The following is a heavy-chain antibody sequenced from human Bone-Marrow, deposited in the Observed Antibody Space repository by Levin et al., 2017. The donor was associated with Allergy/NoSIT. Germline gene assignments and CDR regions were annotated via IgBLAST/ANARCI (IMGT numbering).Heavy chain of an antibody. CDR3: ARSFTMLRGGFDP. Sequence: PSETLSLTCALSGGSISSGGSSWSWIRQPPGKGLEWIGYIFHTGSTYYNSSLKSRVTISVDRSKNQFSLKLTSVTAADTAVYYCARSFTMLRGGFDPWRQGILVTVSS. J-gene: IGHJ5*02. V-gene: IGHV4-30-2*01. D-gene: IGHD3-10*01. CDR1: GGSISSGGSS. CDR2: IFHTGST.